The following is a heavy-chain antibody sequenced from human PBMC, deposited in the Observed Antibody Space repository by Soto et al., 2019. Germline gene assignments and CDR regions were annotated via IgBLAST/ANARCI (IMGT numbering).Heavy chain of an antibody. D-gene: IGHD6-19*01. V-gene: IGHV4-59*01. CDR2: IYYSGST. J-gene: IGHJ5*02. CDR1: GGSISSYY. Sequence: SETLSLTCTVSGGSISSYYWSWIRQPPGKGLEWIGYIYYSGSTNYNPSLKSRVTISVDTSKNQFSLKLSSVTAADTAVYYCARGEAAVAGSNWFDPWGQGTLVTVSS. CDR3: ARGEAAVAGSNWFDP.